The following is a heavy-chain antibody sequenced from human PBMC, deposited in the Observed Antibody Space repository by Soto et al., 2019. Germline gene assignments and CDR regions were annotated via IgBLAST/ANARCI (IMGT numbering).Heavy chain of an antibody. CDR2: IYYSGST. Sequence: SETLSLTCSVSGGSISSGDYYWSWIRQPSGKGLEWIGYIYYSGSTSYNPSLKSRVTISVDTSKNQFSLKLSSVTAADTAVYYCARDRARYDSSGYYSDYWGQGTLVTVSS. CDR3: ARDRARYDSSGYYSDY. J-gene: IGHJ4*02. CDR1: GGSISSGDYY. D-gene: IGHD3-22*01. V-gene: IGHV4-30-4*01.